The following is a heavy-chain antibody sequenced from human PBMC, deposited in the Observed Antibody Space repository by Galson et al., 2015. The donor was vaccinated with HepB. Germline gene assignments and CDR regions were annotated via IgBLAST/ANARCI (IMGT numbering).Heavy chain of an antibody. CDR3: ARILEWLFYY. CDR2: IYSGGST. Sequence: SLRLSCAASGFTVSSNYMSWVRQAPGKGLEWASVIYSGGSTYYADSVKGRFTISRDNSKNTLYLQMNSLRAEDTAVYYCARILEWLFYYWGQGTLVTVSS. D-gene: IGHD3-3*01. V-gene: IGHV3-53*01. J-gene: IGHJ4*02. CDR1: GFTVSSNY.